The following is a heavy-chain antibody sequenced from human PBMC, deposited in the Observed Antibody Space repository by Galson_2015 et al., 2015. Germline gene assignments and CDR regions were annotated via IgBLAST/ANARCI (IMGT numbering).Heavy chain of an antibody. CDR1: GFTFTSSA. J-gene: IGHJ4*01. Sequence: SVKVSCKASGFTFTSSAVQWVRQARGQRLEWIGWIVVGSGNTNYAQKFRERVTITRDMSTSKAYMELSSLRSEDTAVYYCAADPSYYDFWSSYFPGYSGHGTLVTVSS. V-gene: IGHV1-58*01. CDR3: AADPSYYDFWSSYFPGY. CDR2: IVVGSGNT. D-gene: IGHD3-3*01.